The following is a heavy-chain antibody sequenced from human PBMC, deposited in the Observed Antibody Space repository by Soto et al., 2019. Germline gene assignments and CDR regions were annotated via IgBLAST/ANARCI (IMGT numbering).Heavy chain of an antibody. J-gene: IGHJ4*02. D-gene: IGHD3-10*01. V-gene: IGHV3-23*01. CDR1: GFTFSSYA. CDR2: ISGSGGST. CDR3: AKDRGVRALFDY. Sequence: LRLSCAASGFTFSSYAMGWVRQAPGKELEWVSAISGSGGSTYYADSVKGRFTISRDNSKNTLYLQMNSLRAEDTAVYYCAKDRGVRALFDYWGQGTLVTVSS.